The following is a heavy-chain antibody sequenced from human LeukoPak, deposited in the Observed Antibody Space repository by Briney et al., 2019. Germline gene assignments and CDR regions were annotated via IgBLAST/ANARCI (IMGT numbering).Heavy chain of an antibody. CDR3: ARERFYSSGNYNNRIDY. CDR1: GYTFTSYG. Sequence: ASVKVSCKASGYTFTSYGISWVRQAPGQGLEWMGWISAYNGNTNYAQKLQGRVTMSTDTSTSTGYMELRSLRSDDTAVYYCARERFYSSGNYNNRIDYWGQGTLVTVSS. CDR2: ISAYNGNT. V-gene: IGHV1-18*01. D-gene: IGHD3-10*01. J-gene: IGHJ4*02.